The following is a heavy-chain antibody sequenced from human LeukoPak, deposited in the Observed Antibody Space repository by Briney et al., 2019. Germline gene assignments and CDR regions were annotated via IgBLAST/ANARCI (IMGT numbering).Heavy chain of an antibody. J-gene: IGHJ6*03. CDR1: GYTFTSYY. CDR2: INPSGGST. D-gene: IGHD3-22*01. V-gene: IGHV1-46*01. CDR3: ARDYDSSGSDYYYYYMDV. Sequence: ASVKVSCKASGYTFTSYYMHWVRQAPGQGLEWMGIINPSGGSTSYAQKFQGRVTMTRDMPTSTVYMELSSLRSEDTAVYYCARDYDSSGSDYYYYYMDVWGKGTTVTVSS.